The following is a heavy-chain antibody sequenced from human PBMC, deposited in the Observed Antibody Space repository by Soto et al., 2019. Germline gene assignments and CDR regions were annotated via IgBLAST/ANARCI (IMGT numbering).Heavy chain of an antibody. Sequence: QVQLVQSGAEVREPGASVKVSCKASGHSFNKYDINWVRQAPGQGLEWMGWVNPNSGETGFAQKFQGRITMTRNTSINTVYMELRSLRSDDTAVYYCSDTGGTWGQGTLVTVSS. V-gene: IGHV1-8*01. CDR3: SDTGGT. J-gene: IGHJ5*02. D-gene: IGHD2-8*02. CDR2: VNPNSGET. CDR1: GHSFNKYD.